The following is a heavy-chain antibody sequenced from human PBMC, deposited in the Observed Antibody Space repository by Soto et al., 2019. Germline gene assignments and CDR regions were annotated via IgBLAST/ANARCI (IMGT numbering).Heavy chain of an antibody. CDR2: ISGSGGST. CDR3: AKVVLGDILTGYYPFDY. CDR1: GFTFSSYA. Sequence: GGSLRLSCAASGFTFSSYAMSWVRQAPGKGLEWVSAISGSGGSTYYADSVKGRFTISRDNSKNTLYLQMNSLRAEDTAVYYCAKVVLGDILTGYYPFDYWGQGTLVTVSS. V-gene: IGHV3-23*01. J-gene: IGHJ4*02. D-gene: IGHD3-9*01.